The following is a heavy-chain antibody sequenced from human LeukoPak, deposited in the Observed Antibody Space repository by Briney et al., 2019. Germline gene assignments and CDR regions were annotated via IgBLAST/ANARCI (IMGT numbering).Heavy chain of an antibody. V-gene: IGHV3-7*01. D-gene: IGHD2-2*01. CDR1: GFTFSTYW. CDR3: ARVRCSSNSCFPDY. J-gene: IGHJ4*02. Sequence: GGSLRLSCAASGFTFSTYWMSWVRQAPGKGLEWVANIKQDGSEKYYVDSVKGRFTISRDNAKNSLFLQMDSLRAEDTAVYYCARVRCSSNSCFPDYWGQGTLVTVSS. CDR2: IKQDGSEK.